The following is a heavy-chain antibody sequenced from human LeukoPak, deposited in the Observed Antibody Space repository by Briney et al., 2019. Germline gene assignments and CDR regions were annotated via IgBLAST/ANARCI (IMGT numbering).Heavy chain of an antibody. D-gene: IGHD5-24*01. V-gene: IGHV3-33*08. CDR1: GFIFSSYA. CDR2: IWYDGSNK. CDR3: ARDLSVEMATISYYFDY. J-gene: IGHJ4*02. Sequence: GRPLRLSCAASGFIFSSYAMHWVRQAPGKGLEWVAVIWYDGSNKYYADSVKGRFTISRDNSKNTLYLQMNSLRAEDTAVYYCARDLSVEMATISYYFDYWGQGTLVTVSS.